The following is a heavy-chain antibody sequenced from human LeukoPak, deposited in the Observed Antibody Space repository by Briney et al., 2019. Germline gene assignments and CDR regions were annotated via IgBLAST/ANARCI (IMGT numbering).Heavy chain of an antibody. V-gene: IGHV4-4*07. J-gene: IGHJ4*02. CDR2: IYTSGRT. CDR3: ARESYSSSYLFDF. CDR1: GGSISSYY. Sequence: SETLSLTCSVSGGSISSYYWSWIRQPPGKGLEWIGRIYTSGRTNYNPSLKSRVTMSVDTSKDQISLKVNSVTAADTAVYYCARESYSSSYLFDFWGQGTLVTVSS. D-gene: IGHD6-6*01.